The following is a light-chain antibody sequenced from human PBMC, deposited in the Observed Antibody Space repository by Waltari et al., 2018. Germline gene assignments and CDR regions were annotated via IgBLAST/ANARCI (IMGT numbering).Light chain of an antibody. J-gene: IGKJ5*01. CDR2: DAF. Sequence: EIVLTQSPATLSLSPGERATLSCRASQSVSSYLIWYQQKPGQAPPLLIFDAFNRAPGIPARFSGSGSWTAFTLTISSLEPEDFAVYYCQQRANWPITFGQGTRLEIK. V-gene: IGKV3-11*01. CDR1: QSVSSY. CDR3: QQRANWPIT.